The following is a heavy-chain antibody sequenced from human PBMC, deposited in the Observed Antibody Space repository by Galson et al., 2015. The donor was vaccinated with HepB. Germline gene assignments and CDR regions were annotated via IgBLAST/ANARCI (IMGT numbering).Heavy chain of an antibody. Sequence: CAISGDSVSSYSAAWHWIRQSPSRGLEWLGRTYYRSTWYNHYAESVQGRLSINPDTSKNQFSLQLNSVTPEDTAVYYCAKVEYSSKSYVDQWGQGTLVTVSS. J-gene: IGHJ5*02. CDR2: TYYRSTWYN. CDR1: GDSVSSYSAA. CDR3: AKVEYSSKSYVDQ. D-gene: IGHD6-19*01. V-gene: IGHV6-1*01.